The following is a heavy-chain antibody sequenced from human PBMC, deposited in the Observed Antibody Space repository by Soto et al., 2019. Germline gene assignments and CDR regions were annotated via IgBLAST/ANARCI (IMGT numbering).Heavy chain of an antibody. CDR3: AREIYSSGLGWFDP. CDR1: GGSISSYY. D-gene: IGHD3-22*01. V-gene: IGHV4-59*01. CDR2: IYYSGST. J-gene: IGHJ5*02. Sequence: QVQLQESGPGLVKPSETLSLTCTVSGGSISSYYWSWIRQPPGKGLEWIGYIYYSGSTNYNPSLKSRVTISVDTSKTQSSLKLSSVTAADTAVYYCAREIYSSGLGWFDPWGQGTLVTVSS.